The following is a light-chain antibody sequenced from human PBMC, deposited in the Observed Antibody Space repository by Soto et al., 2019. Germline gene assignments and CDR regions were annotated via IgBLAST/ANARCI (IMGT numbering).Light chain of an antibody. CDR2: GAS. V-gene: IGKV3-15*01. J-gene: IGKJ1*01. Sequence: EIVMTLSPDTLSVSPGERATLSCRASQSISSSLAWYQQKGGQAPRLLIYGASNRATGVPARFSGSGSGTDFTLTISSLQSEDFAVYYCQQYANWWAFGQGTKVEIK. CDR3: QQYANWWA. CDR1: QSISSS.